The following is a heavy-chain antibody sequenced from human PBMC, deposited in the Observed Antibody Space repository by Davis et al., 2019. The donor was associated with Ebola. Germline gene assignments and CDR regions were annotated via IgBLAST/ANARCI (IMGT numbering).Heavy chain of an antibody. V-gene: IGHV4-59*01. J-gene: IGHJ3*02. D-gene: IGHD2/OR15-2a*01. CDR3: ARDISTTVSAFDI. Sequence: PSETLSLTCTVSGGSISSYYWSWIRQPPGKGLGWIGYIYYSGSTNYNPSLKSRVTISVDTSKNQFSLKLSSVTAADTAVYYCARDISTTVSAFDIWGQGTMVTVSS. CDR1: GGSISSYY. CDR2: IYYSGST.